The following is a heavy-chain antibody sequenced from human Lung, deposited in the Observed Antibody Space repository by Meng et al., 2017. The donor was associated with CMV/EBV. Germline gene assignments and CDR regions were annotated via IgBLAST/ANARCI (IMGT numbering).Heavy chain of an antibody. CDR3: ARGPGGSGSYYIY. V-gene: IGHV1-69*10. CDR1: GDGFSSYS. D-gene: IGHD3-10*01. Sequence: SVXVSCKISGDGFSSYSVTWVRLAPGQGLEWMGVIIPIIGVTNYAQKFQGRVAITADKSRNTAYMELSSLRSDDTAFYYCARGPGGSGSYYIYWGQGTLVTVSS. CDR2: IIPIIGVT. J-gene: IGHJ4*02.